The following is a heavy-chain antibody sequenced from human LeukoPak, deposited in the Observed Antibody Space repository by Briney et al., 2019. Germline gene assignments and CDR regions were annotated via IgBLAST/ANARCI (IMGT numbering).Heavy chain of an antibody. CDR2: ISSSGSPI. CDR1: GFTFSDYY. CDR3: ASPGGTVDY. V-gene: IGHV3-11*01. D-gene: IGHD1-1*01. J-gene: IGHJ4*02. Sequence: PGVSLRLSCSASGFTFSDYYMSWIRQAPGQGLEWVSYISSSGSPICYADSAKGRFTITRDNAKNSLYLQTTSLRAEDTAVYYCASPGGTVDYWGPGTLVTVSS.